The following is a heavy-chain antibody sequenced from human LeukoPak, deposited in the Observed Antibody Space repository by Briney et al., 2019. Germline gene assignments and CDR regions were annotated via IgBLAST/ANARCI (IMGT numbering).Heavy chain of an antibody. CDR3: ARDGSARSLGN. V-gene: IGHV3-53*01. CDR2: IDNGGST. Sequence: PGGSLTLSCAASGFTVSSNYMSWVRQAPGKGLEWVSVIDNGGSTYYADSVKGRFTISRANSKNTLYLQMNSLRAEDTAVYYCARDGSARSLGNWGQGTLVSVPS. J-gene: IGHJ4*02. D-gene: IGHD6-6*01. CDR1: GFTVSSNY.